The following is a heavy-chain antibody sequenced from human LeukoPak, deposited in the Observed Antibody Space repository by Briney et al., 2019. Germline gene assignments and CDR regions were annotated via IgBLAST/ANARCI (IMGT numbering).Heavy chain of an antibody. CDR3: AKGYYYGSGSYSTFDY. D-gene: IGHD3-10*01. CDR1: GFTFSSHA. J-gene: IGHJ4*02. V-gene: IGHV3-23*01. CDR2: ISGSGGST. Sequence: GGSLRLSCAASGFTFSSHALSWLRQAPGKGLEWVSTISGSGGSTYYADSVKGRFTISRDNSKNTLYVQMSSLRADDAAVYYCAKGYYYGSGSYSTFDYWGQGTLVTVSS.